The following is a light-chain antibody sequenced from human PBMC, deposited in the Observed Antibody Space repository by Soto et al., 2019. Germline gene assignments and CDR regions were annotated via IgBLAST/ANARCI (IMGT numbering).Light chain of an antibody. CDR3: QQLNSYPPT. CDR1: QGISSY. V-gene: IGKV1-9*01. Sequence: IQLTQSPSSLSASVGARVPITCRASQGISSYLAWYQQKPGKAPKLLIYAASTLQSGVPSRFSGSGSGTDFTLTISSLQPEDFATYYCQQLNSYPPTFGGGTKVDIK. J-gene: IGKJ4*01. CDR2: AAS.